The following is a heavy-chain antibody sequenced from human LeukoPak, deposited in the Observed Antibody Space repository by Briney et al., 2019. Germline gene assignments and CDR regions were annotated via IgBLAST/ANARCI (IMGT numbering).Heavy chain of an antibody. CDR1: GFTFTSSW. CDR2: IKQGGGEK. D-gene: IGHD6-19*01. V-gene: IGHV3-7*05. Sequence: GGSLRLSCAASGFTFTSSWMTWVRQAPGKGLEGVANIKQGGGEKYYVDSVKGRFTISRDDAKNSLFLQMNSLRVEDTAVYYCAGGQGWLVNYWGQGPLVTVSS. J-gene: IGHJ4*02. CDR3: AGGQGWLVNY.